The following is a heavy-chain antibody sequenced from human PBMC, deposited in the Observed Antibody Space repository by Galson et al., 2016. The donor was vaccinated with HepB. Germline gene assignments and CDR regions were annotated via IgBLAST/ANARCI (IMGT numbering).Heavy chain of an antibody. V-gene: IGHV2-5*02. Sequence: PALVKPTQTLTLTCTFSGFSFPTSTVGVGWIRQPPGKALERLALIYWDDDKRYSPSLKSRLTVTKGTSDNQVVLTMTNMDPVDTATYYCAHHNDVLTGRPFDYWGQGTLLTVSS. J-gene: IGHJ4*02. CDR1: GFSFPTSTVG. D-gene: IGHD3-9*01. CDR3: AHHNDVLTGRPFDY. CDR2: IYWDDDK.